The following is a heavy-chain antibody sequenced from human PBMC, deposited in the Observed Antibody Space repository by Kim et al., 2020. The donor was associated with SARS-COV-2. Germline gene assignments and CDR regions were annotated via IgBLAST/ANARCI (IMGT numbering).Heavy chain of an antibody. J-gene: IGHJ4*02. V-gene: IGHV5-51*01. Sequence: PSFQGQVTISADKSISTAYLQWSSLKASDTAMYYCARNAQWPERMYYFDYWGQGTLVTVSS. CDR3: ARNAQWPERMYYFDY. D-gene: IGHD6-19*01.